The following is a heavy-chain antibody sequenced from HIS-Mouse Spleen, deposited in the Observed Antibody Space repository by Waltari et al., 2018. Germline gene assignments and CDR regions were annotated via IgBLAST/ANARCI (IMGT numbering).Heavy chain of an antibody. J-gene: IGHJ4*02. D-gene: IGHD6-19*01. CDR2: ISYDGSNK. Sequence: QVQLVESGGCVVQPGRYLRLSCAVSGFTFSSYAMPWFRQAPGKGLEWLAVISYDGSNKYCAASVKGRFTISRDNSKNTLYLQMNSLRAEDTAVYYCARDHSGWYFDYWGQGTLVTVSS. V-gene: IGHV3-30-3*01. CDR3: ARDHSGWYFDY. CDR1: GFTFSSYA.